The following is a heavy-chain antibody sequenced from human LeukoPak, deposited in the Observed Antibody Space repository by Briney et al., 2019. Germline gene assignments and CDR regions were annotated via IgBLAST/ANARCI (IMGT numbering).Heavy chain of an antibody. CDR2: IYYSGST. CDR3: ARLDYYGSGGPSPHDY. J-gene: IGHJ4*02. V-gene: IGHV4-59*01. D-gene: IGHD3-10*01. CDR1: GGSISSYY. Sequence: PSETLSLTCTVSGGSISSYYWSWIRQPPGKGLEWIGYIYYSGSTNYNPSLKSRVTISVDTSKNQFSLKLSSVTAADTAVYYCARLDYYGSGGPSPHDYWGQGTLVTVSS.